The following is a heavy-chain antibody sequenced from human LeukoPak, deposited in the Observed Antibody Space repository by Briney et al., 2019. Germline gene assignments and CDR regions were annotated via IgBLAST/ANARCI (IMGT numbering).Heavy chain of an antibody. CDR2: IYYSGST. CDR3: ATQYCYDSSGYYLFDY. V-gene: IGHV4-39*01. D-gene: IGHD3-22*01. CDR1: GGSISSSSYY. Sequence: SETLSLTCTVSGGSISSSSYYWGWIRQPPGNGLEWIGSIYYSGSTYYNPSLKSRVTISVDTSKNQFSLKLSSVTAADTAVYYCATQYCYDSSGYYLFDYWGQGTLVTVSS. J-gene: IGHJ4*02.